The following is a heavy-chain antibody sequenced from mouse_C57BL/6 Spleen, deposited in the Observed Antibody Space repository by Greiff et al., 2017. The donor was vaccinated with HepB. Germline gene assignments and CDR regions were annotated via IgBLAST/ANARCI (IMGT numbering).Heavy chain of an antibody. V-gene: IGHV1-22*01. CDR2: INPNNGGT. CDR1: GYTFPDYN. CDR3: ARDYYYAMDY. Sequence: EVQLQQSGPELVKPGASVQMSCKASGYTFPDYNMHWVKQSHGKSLEWIGYINPNNGGTSYNQKFKGKATLTVNKSSSTAYMELRSLTSEDSAVYYCARDYYYAMDYWGQGTSVTVSS. J-gene: IGHJ4*01.